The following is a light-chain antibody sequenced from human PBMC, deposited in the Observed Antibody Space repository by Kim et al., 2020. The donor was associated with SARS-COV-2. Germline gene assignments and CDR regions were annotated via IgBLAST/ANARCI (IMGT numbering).Light chain of an antibody. CDR2: GAS. CDR3: QQYDSSPRT. V-gene: IGKV3-20*01. Sequence: LSPEEKATLSYRTSQSVSTYLAWYQQRPGQAPRLLIFGASSRATGIPDRFSGSGSGTDFTLTISRLEPEDLAVYYCQQYDSSPRTFGQGTKVDIK. CDR1: QSVSTY. J-gene: IGKJ1*01.